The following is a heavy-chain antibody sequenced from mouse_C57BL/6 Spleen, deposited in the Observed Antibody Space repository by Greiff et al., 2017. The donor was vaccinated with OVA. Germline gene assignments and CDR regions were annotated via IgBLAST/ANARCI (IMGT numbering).Heavy chain of an antibody. CDR1: GYTFTSYW. CDR3: ARWGTEGFAY. D-gene: IGHD2-14*01. V-gene: IGHV1-59*01. J-gene: IGHJ3*01. CDR2: IDPSDSYT. Sequence: QVQLQQPGAELVRPGTSVKLSCKASGYTFTSYWMHWVKQWPGQGLEWIGVIDPSDSYTNYNQKFKGKATLTVDTSSSTAYMQLSSLTSEDSAVYYCARWGTEGFAYWGQGTLVTVSA.